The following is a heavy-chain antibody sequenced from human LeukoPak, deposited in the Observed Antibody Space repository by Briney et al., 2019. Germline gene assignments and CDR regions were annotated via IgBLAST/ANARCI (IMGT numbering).Heavy chain of an antibody. J-gene: IGHJ6*02. Sequence: SETLSLTCAVYGGSFSGYYWSWIRQPPGKGLEWIGEINHSGSTNYNPSLKSRVTISVDTSKNQFSLKLSSVTAADTAVYYCARSTVAGATYYYYGMDVWGQGTTVTVSS. CDR3: ARSTVAGATYYYYGMDV. CDR1: GGSFSGYY. V-gene: IGHV4-34*01. CDR2: INHSGST. D-gene: IGHD6-19*01.